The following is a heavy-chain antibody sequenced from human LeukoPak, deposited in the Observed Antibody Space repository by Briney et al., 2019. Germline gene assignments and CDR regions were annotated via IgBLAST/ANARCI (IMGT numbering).Heavy chain of an antibody. D-gene: IGHD1-26*01. J-gene: IGHJ4*02. CDR1: GFTFTNAW. V-gene: IGHV3-15*01. CDR3: AKDKDPLESGSYYYFDY. Sequence: PGGSLRLSCAASGFTFTNAWMSWVRQAPGKGLEWVGRIKSKTDGGTTDYAAPVKGRFTISRDDSKNTLYLQMNSLKTEDTAVYYCAKDKDPLESGSYYYFDYWGQGTLVTASS. CDR2: IKSKTDGGTT.